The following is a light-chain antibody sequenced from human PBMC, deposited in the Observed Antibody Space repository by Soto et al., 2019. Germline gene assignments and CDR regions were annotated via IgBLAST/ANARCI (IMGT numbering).Light chain of an antibody. Sequence: QSVLTQPPSASGTPGQRVTISCSGSSSNIGSNYVYWYQQLPGTAPKLLIYRNNQRPSGVPDRFSGSKSGTSASLAITDLQTEDEADYYCAAWDDSLSDPVFGGGTKLTVL. V-gene: IGLV1-47*01. CDR1: SSNIGSNY. CDR2: RNN. J-gene: IGLJ2*01. CDR3: AAWDDSLSDPV.